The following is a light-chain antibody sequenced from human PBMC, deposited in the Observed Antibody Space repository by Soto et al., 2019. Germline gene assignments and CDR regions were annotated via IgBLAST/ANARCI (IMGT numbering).Light chain of an antibody. CDR2: GAS. CDR1: RSVTSNF. Sequence: NELTQSPGTLSLSPGERATLSCRASRSVTSNFVAWYQQKPGQAPRLLVYGASTIAIYIPGRFRGSGSGTDFSLTINSLEPEDLAVYFCQQYGSSPRWTFGQGTKVEIK. CDR3: QQYGSSPRWT. J-gene: IGKJ2*01. V-gene: IGKV3-20*01.